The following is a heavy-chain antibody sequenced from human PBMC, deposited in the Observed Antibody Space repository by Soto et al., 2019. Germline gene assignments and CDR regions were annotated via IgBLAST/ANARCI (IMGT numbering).Heavy chain of an antibody. CDR2: INHSGST. CDR3: ARVKGIYYDFWSGPTKQKYWFDP. V-gene: IGHV4-34*01. Sequence: SETLSLTCAVYGGSFSGYYWSWIRQPPGKGLEWIGEINHSGSTNYNPSLKSRVAISVDTSKNQFSLKLSSVTAADTAVYYCARVKGIYYDFWSGPTKQKYWFDPWGQGTLVTVSS. J-gene: IGHJ5*02. CDR1: GGSFSGYY. D-gene: IGHD3-3*01.